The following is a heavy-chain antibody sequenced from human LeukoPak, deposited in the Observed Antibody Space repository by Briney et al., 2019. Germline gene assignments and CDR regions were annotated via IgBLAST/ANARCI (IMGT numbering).Heavy chain of an antibody. CDR1: GFTFSNYG. CDR2: ISYDGNKK. V-gene: IGHV3-30*03. Sequence: GGSLRLSCAASGFTFSNYGIHWVRQAPGRGLEWVAVISYDGNKKYYADSVKGRFTISRDNSKNTLYLRMNTLRAEDTAVYYCARRRSGGDAFDIWGQGTMVTVSS. CDR3: ARRRSGGDAFDI. D-gene: IGHD2-15*01. J-gene: IGHJ3*02.